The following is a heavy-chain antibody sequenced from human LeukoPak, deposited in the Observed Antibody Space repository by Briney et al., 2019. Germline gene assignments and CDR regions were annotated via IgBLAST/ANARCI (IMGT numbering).Heavy chain of an antibody. D-gene: IGHD3-16*01. J-gene: IGHJ4*02. CDR1: GSTFSDYH. V-gene: IGHV1-2*02. CDR3: ARGEYSNGYPYRLDS. CDR2: INPKSGDA. Sequence: ASVKVSCKASGSTFSDYHINWVRQASGQGPEWTGWINPKSGDASYNQAFQGRVTMTRDTSISTAYMELNRLRSDDTAMYYCARGEYSNGYPYRLDSWGQGTLVTVSS.